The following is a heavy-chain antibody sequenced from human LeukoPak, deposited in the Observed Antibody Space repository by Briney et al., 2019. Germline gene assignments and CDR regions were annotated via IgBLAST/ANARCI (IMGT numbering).Heavy chain of an antibody. CDR3: AKGSRLKGAMGLFDY. V-gene: IGHV3-23*01. D-gene: IGHD1-26*01. Sequence: GGSPRLSCAASGFTFSSYAMSWVRQAPGKGLEWVSAISGSGGSTYYADSVKGRFTISRDNSKNTLYLQMNSLRAEDTAVYYCAKGSRLKGAMGLFDYWGQGTLVTVSS. CDR2: ISGSGGST. CDR1: GFTFSSYA. J-gene: IGHJ4*02.